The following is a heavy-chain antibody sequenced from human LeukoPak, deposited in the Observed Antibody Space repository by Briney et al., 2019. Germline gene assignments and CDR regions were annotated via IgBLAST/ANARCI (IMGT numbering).Heavy chain of an antibody. Sequence: PGRSLRLSCAASGFTFSSYAMHWVRQAPGKGLEWVAVISYDGSNKYYADSVKGRFTISRDNSKNTLYLQMNSLRAEDTAVYYCARASVANWGQGTLVTVSS. CDR1: GFTFSSYA. J-gene: IGHJ4*02. CDR3: ARASVAN. D-gene: IGHD5-12*01. CDR2: ISYDGSNK. V-gene: IGHV3-30*04.